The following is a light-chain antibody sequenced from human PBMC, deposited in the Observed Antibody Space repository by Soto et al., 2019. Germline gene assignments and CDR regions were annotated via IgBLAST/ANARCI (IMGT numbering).Light chain of an antibody. V-gene: IGKV3-15*01. CDR3: QQYKNVSPWT. Sequence: EIVMTQSPATLSVSPGERVTLSCRASQSVSSNLAWYQQKVGQAPRLLIYGASTRATGIPARFSGSAYGTEFTLTISSVQSEDFAVYYCQQYKNVSPWTFGHGTKVDI. CDR1: QSVSSN. J-gene: IGKJ1*01. CDR2: GAS.